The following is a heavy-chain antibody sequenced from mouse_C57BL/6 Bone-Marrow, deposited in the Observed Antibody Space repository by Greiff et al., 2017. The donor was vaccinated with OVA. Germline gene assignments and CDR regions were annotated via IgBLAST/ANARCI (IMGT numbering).Heavy chain of an antibody. J-gene: IGHJ2*01. CDR3: AGENNGGGED. CDR1: GYTFTSYG. D-gene: IGHD1-1*02. V-gene: IGHV1-81*01. CDR2: IYPRSGNT. Sequence: VKLQQSGAELARPGASVKLSCKASGYTFTSYGISWVKQRTGQGLEWIGEIYPRSGNTYYNEKFKGKATLTADKSSSTAYMELRSLTSEDSAVLYCAGENNGGGEDGGQGTTVTVSS.